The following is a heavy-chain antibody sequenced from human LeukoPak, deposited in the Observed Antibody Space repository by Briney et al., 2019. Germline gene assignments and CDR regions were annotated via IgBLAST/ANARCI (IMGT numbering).Heavy chain of an antibody. J-gene: IGHJ1*01. CDR1: GGSLSPYY. D-gene: IGHD1-26*01. V-gene: IGHV4-59*08. CDR2: IYHTGTT. Sequence: SETLSLTCTVSGGSLSPYYWTWIRQPPRKGLEWIGYIYHTGTTRYNPSLNSRVTISVETSKNQFSLRLNSVTAADTAICYCARLDSGDHGNIPHWGQGTLVTVSS. CDR3: ARLDSGDHGNIPH.